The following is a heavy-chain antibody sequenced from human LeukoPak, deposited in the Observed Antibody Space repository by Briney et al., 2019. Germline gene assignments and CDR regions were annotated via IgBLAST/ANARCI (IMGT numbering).Heavy chain of an antibody. Sequence: SETLSLTCTVSGGSISSSSYYWGWIRQPPGKGLEWIWSIYYRGSTYYNPSLKSRVTISVDTSKNQVSLKLSSETAADTAVYYCARDYYGPWGQGTLVTVSS. CDR3: ARDYYGP. CDR2: IYYRGST. D-gene: IGHD3-10*01. CDR1: GGSISSSSYY. V-gene: IGHV4-39*07. J-gene: IGHJ5*02.